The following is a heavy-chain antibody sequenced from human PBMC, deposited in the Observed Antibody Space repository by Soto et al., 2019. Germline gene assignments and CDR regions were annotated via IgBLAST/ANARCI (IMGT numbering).Heavy chain of an antibody. CDR1: GLTFSSFW. Sequence: PGGSLRLSCAASGLTFSSFWMSWVRQAPGKGLEWVSAISGSGVSTYYADSVKGRFTISRDNSKNTLYLQMNSLRAEDTAVYYCAKEHHYSSSWSEFDDWGQGTLVTVSS. V-gene: IGHV3-23*01. D-gene: IGHD6-13*01. CDR3: AKEHHYSSSWSEFDD. J-gene: IGHJ4*02. CDR2: ISGSGVST.